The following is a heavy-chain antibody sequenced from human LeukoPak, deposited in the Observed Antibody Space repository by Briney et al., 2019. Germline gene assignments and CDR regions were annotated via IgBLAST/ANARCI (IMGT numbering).Heavy chain of an antibody. V-gene: IGHV4-61*09. CDR2: IYTSGNT. J-gene: IGHJ5*02. Sequence: SETLSLTCTVSGGSISSGSYYWSWIRQPAGKGLEWIGHIYTSGNTNYNPSLKIRVTISVDTSKNQFSLKLSSVTAADTAVYYCARNKYDILTGYFRRNNWFDPWGQGTLVTVSS. CDR3: ARNKYDILTGYFRRNNWFDP. CDR1: GGSISSGSYY. D-gene: IGHD3-9*01.